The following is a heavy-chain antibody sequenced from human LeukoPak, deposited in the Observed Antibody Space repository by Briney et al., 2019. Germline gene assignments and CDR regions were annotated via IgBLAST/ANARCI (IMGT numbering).Heavy chain of an antibody. J-gene: IGHJ4*02. CDR1: GFTFHNYA. D-gene: IGHD3-22*01. Sequence: PGGSLRLSCAASGFTFHNYAMSWVRQAPGKGLEWVSAISSSGDITFYADSVKGRFTISRDNSRYTLYLQMNSLRAEDAAMYYCAKDRPKYHESNGHYYRRNGDYWGQGTLVTVSS. CDR2: ISSSGDIT. CDR3: AKDRPKYHESNGHYYRRNGDY. V-gene: IGHV3-23*01.